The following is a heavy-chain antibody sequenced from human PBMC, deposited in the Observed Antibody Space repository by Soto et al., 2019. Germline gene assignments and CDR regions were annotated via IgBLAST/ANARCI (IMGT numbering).Heavy chain of an antibody. Sequence: ASVKASCKASGFTFTSSAVQWVRQARGQRLEWIGWIVVGSGNTNYAQKFQERVTITRDMSTSTAYMELSSLRSEDTAVYYCAADEGEAVAVKIYYYGMDVWGHGTTVTVSS. CDR2: IVVGSGNT. V-gene: IGHV1-58*01. D-gene: IGHD6-19*01. CDR1: GFTFTSSA. CDR3: AADEGEAVAVKIYYYGMDV. J-gene: IGHJ6*02.